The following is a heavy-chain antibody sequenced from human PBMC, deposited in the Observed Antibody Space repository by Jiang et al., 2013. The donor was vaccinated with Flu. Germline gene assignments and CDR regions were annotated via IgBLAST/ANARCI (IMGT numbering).Heavy chain of an antibody. Sequence: PGQGLEWMGWISAYNGNTNYAQKLQGRVTMTTDTSTSTAYMELRSLRSDDTAVYYCARDRVGYFDWLPKGSPFDYWGQGTLVTVSS. J-gene: IGHJ4*02. CDR3: ARDRVGYFDWLPKGSPFDY. V-gene: IGHV1-18*01. CDR2: ISAYNGNT. D-gene: IGHD3-9*01.